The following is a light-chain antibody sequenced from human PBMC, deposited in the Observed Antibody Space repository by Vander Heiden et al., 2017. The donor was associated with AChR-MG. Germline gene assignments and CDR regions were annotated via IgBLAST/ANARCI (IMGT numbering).Light chain of an antibody. CDR1: SSNIGSNT. J-gene: IGLJ1*01. V-gene: IGLV1-44*01. CDR2: GNN. Sequence: QSVLTQPPSASRTPGQRVTTSCSGSSSNIGSNTVNWYQQPPGPAPKLLIYGNNQRPSGVPDRFSGSKSGTSASLAISGLQSEDEADYYCAAWDDSLNGYVFGTGTKVTVL. CDR3: AAWDDSLNGYV.